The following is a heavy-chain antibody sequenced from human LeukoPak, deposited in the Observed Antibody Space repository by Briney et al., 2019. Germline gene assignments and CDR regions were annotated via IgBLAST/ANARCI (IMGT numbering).Heavy chain of an antibody. Sequence: GRSLRLSCAASGFTFSSYAMHWVRQAPGKGLEWVAVISYDGSNKYYADSVKGRFTIFRDNSKNTLYLQMNSLRAEDTAVYYCARDRGVRGVIDYWGQGTLVTVSS. CDR1: GFTFSSYA. J-gene: IGHJ4*02. D-gene: IGHD3-10*01. CDR3: ARDRGVRGVIDY. V-gene: IGHV3-30-3*01. CDR2: ISYDGSNK.